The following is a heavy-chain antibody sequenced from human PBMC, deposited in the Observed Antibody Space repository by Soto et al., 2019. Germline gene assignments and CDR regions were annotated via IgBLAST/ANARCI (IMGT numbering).Heavy chain of an antibody. Sequence: QVQLVESGGGVVPPGRSLRLSCAASGFTFLSYGMHWVRQAPGKGLEWVAVIWYDGSNKYYADSVKGRFTISGDNSKNTLYLQMNSLRAEDTAVYYCASDILTGSGYWGQGTLVTVSS. V-gene: IGHV3-33*01. CDR2: IWYDGSNK. J-gene: IGHJ4*02. CDR1: GFTFLSYG. D-gene: IGHD3-9*01. CDR3: ASDILTGSGY.